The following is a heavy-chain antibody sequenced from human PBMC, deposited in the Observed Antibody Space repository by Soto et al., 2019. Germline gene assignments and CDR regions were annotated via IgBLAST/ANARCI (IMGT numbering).Heavy chain of an antibody. CDR2: IHPSRGGT. J-gene: IGHJ4*02. CDR1: GYTFNGYY. D-gene: IGHD2-15*01. CDR3: VRPRGLDCSGGTGHEAYYCDY. V-gene: IGHV1-2*02. Sequence: QVQLVQSGAEVKKPGASVKVSCKASGYTFNGYYLYWVRQAPGQGLEWMGWIHPSRGGTNYAQKFQGRVPMTRDTAIDTADRELSGLRSDDTAVDSCVRPRGLDCSGGTGHEAYYCDYWGQGTLVTVSS.